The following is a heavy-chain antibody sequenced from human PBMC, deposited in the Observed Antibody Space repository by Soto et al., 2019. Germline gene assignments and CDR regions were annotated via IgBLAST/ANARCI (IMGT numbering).Heavy chain of an antibody. CDR1: GGSFSGYY. V-gene: IGHV4-34*01. Sequence: QVQLQQGGAGLLKPSETLSLTCAVYGGSFSGYYWSWIRQPPGKGLEWIGEINHSGSTNYNPSLKSRVTISVDTSKNQFSLKLSSVTAADTAVYYCARGELSTDYYFDYWGQGTLVTVSS. J-gene: IGHJ4*02. D-gene: IGHD3-16*02. CDR3: ARGELSTDYYFDY. CDR2: INHSGST.